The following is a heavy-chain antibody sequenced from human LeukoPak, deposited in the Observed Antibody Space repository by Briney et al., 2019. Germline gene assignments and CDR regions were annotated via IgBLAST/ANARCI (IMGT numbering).Heavy chain of an antibody. J-gene: IGHJ4*02. CDR1: GWSFSGYY. V-gene: IGHV4-34*01. D-gene: IGHD2-2*01. CDR3: ARGLVVPAATYYFDY. Sequence: SETLSLTCAVYGWSFSGYYWSWIRQPPGNGLEWIGEINHSGSTNYNPSLKSRVTISVDTSKNQFSLKLSSVTAADTAVYYCARGLVVPAATYYFDYWGQGTLVTISS. CDR2: INHSGST.